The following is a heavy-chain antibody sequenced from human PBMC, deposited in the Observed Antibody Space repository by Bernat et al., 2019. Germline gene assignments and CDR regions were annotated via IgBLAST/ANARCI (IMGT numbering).Heavy chain of an antibody. V-gene: IGHV3-21*01. CDR2: ISSSSSYI. J-gene: IGHJ4*02. D-gene: IGHD4-23*01. CDR3: AGELPPPVGTPYYFDY. Sequence: EVQLVESGGGLVKPGGSLRLSCAASGFTFSSYSMNWVRQAPGKGLEWVSSISSSSSYIYYADSVKGRFTISRDNAKNSLYLQMNSLRAEDTAVYYCAGELPPPVGTPYYFDYWGQGTLVTVSS. CDR1: GFTFSSYS.